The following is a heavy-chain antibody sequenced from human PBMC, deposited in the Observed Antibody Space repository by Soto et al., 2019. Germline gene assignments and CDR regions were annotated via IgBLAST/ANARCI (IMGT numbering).Heavy chain of an antibody. D-gene: IGHD2-2*01. J-gene: IGHJ4*02. V-gene: IGHV3-23*01. Sequence: EVQLLESGGGLVQPGGSLRLSCAASGFTFSSYAMSWVRQAPGKGLEWVSAISGSGGSTYYADSVKGRFTISRDNSKNTLYLQMNSLRAEDTAVYYCAKHFSRDIVVVPAAHFDYWGQGTLVTVSS. CDR1: GFTFSSYA. CDR2: ISGSGGST. CDR3: AKHFSRDIVVVPAAHFDY.